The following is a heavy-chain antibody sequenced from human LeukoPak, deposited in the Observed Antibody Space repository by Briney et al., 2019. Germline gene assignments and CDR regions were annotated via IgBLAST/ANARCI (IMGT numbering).Heavy chain of an antibody. D-gene: IGHD6-13*01. Sequence: PSETLSLTCAVYGGSFSGYYWSWIRQPPGKGLEWIGEINHNGSTNYNPSLKSRVTISVDTSKNQFSLKLSSVTAADTAVYYCARYSRIAAAGNYRYFQHWGQGTLVTVSS. CDR2: INHNGST. CDR1: GGSFSGYY. V-gene: IGHV4-34*01. J-gene: IGHJ1*01. CDR3: ARYSRIAAAGNYRYFQH.